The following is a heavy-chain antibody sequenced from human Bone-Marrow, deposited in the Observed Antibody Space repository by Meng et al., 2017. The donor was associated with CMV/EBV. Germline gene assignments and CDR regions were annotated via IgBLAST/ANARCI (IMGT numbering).Heavy chain of an antibody. CDR3: ARDYGSGSYGYYYGVDV. CDR2: ISSSSNYI. D-gene: IGHD3-10*01. J-gene: IGHJ6*02. Sequence: GESLKISCAASGFTFSSYSMNWVRQAPGKGLEWVLSISSSSNYIYYADSVKGRFTISRDTAKNSLYLQMNSLRAEDTAVYYCARDYGSGSYGYYYGVDVWGQGTTVTVSS. V-gene: IGHV3-21*01. CDR1: GFTFSSYS.